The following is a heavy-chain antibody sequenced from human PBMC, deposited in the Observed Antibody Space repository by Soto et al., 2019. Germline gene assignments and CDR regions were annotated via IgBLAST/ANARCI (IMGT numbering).Heavy chain of an antibody. CDR3: AKAKAGTSYFDY. D-gene: IGHD6-13*01. V-gene: IGHV3-23*01. CDR2: ISGSGGST. CDR1: GFTFSSYA. Sequence: AGGSLRLSCAASGFTFSSYAMSWVRQAPGKGLEWVSAISGSGGSTYYADSVKGRFTISRDNSKNTLYLQMNSLRAEDTAVYYCAKAKAGTSYFDYWGQGTLVTVSS. J-gene: IGHJ4*02.